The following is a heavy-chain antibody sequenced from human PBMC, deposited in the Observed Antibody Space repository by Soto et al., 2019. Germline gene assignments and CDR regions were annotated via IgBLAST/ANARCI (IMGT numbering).Heavy chain of an antibody. CDR1: GYLISSGYY. D-gene: IGHD1-26*01. J-gene: IGHJ4*02. V-gene: IGHV4-38-2*01. CDR3: ARKSGSYYVPFDY. CDR2: IDYSGRT. Sequence: SETLSLTCSVSGYLISSGYYWGWVRQTPGKGLEWLGSIDYSGRTYKNPSLKSRVSASVDLSKNQFSLNLRSVTAADTAMYYCARKSGSYYVPFDYSGQGTLVTVSS.